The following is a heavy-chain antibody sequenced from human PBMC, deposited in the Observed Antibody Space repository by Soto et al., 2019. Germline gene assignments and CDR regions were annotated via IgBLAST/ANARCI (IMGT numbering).Heavy chain of an antibody. CDR2: INHSGST. Sequence: QVQLQQWGAGLLKPSETLSLTCAVYGGSFSGYYWSWIRQPPGKGLEWIGEINHSGSTNYNPSLKSRVTIPVDTSKNQFSLKLSSVTAADTAVYYCASTYYYDSSGPSEDWGQGTLVTVSS. J-gene: IGHJ4*02. V-gene: IGHV4-34*01. CDR1: GGSFSGYY. D-gene: IGHD3-22*01. CDR3: ASTYYYDSSGPSED.